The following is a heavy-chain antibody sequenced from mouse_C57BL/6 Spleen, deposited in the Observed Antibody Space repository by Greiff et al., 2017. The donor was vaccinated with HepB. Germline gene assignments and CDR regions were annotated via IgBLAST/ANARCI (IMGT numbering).Heavy chain of an antibody. Sequence: VQLQQPGAELVRPGSSVKLSCKASGYTFTSYWMDWVKQRPGQGLEWIGNIYPSDSETHYNQKFKEKATLTVDKSSSTAYMQISSLTSEDSAVYYCASFFRGGYYYGSSAWFADWGQGTLVTV. CDR3: ASFFRGGYYYGSSAWFAD. CDR1: GYTFTSYW. D-gene: IGHD1-1*01. V-gene: IGHV1-61*01. CDR2: IYPSDSET. J-gene: IGHJ3*01.